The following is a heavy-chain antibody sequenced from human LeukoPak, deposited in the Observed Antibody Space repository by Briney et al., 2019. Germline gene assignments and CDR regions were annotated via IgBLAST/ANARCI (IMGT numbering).Heavy chain of an antibody. CDR3: ARADRAGGYDY. Sequence: GGSRGLSFAASGFTFVSYTIHWVRQAPGKGLEWVAVISYDGSNKYYADSVKGRFTISRDNSKNTLYLQMNSLRAEDTAVYYCARADRAGGYDYWGQGTLVTVSS. CDR2: ISYDGSNK. J-gene: IGHJ4*02. V-gene: IGHV3-30-3*01. CDR1: GFTFVSYT. D-gene: IGHD3-16*01.